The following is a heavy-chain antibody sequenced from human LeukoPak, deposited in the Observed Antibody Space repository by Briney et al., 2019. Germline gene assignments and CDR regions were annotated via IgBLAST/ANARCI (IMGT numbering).Heavy chain of an antibody. CDR3: ARVNPLMAPGAVDI. D-gene: IGHD2-8*01. CDR2: IKQDGSAK. V-gene: IGHV3-7*01. CDR1: GFTFSSYW. J-gene: IGHJ3*02. Sequence: GGSLRLSCAASGFTFSSYWMTWVRQAPGKGLAWVANIKQDGSAKYYMDSVKGRFTISRDNAKNSLYLQMNSLGVEDTAVYYCARVNPLMAPGAVDIWGQGTRVAVSS.